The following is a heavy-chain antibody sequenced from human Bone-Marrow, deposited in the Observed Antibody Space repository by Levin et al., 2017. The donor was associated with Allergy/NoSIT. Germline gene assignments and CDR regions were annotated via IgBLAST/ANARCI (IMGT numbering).Heavy chain of an antibody. J-gene: IGHJ6*02. CDR3: ARIRAIAVAGTYYYYGMDV. CDR2: INHSGST. Sequence: PSETLSLTCAVYGGSFSGYYWSWIRQPPGKGLEWIGEINHSGSTNYNPSLKSRVTISVDTSKNQFSLKLSSVTAADTAVYYCARIRAIAVAGTYYYYGMDVWGQGTTVTVSS. CDR1: GGSFSGYY. D-gene: IGHD6-19*01. V-gene: IGHV4-34*01.